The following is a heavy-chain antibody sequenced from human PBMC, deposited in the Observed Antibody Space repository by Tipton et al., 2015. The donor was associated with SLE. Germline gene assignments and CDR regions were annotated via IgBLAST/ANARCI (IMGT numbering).Heavy chain of an antibody. D-gene: IGHD3-22*01. CDR1: GFTFSSYA. CDR2: ISWNSGSI. Sequence: SLRLSCAASGFTFSSYAMHWVRQAPGKGLEWVSGISWNSGSIGYADSVKGRFTISRDNARNSLYLQMNSLRAEDMALYYCAKGAYYDSSGYPLAGAFDIWGQGTMVTVSS. V-gene: IGHV3-9*03. J-gene: IGHJ3*02. CDR3: AKGAYYDSSGYPLAGAFDI.